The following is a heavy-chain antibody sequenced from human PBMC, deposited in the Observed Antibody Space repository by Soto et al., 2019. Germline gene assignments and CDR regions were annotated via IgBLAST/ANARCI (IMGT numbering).Heavy chain of an antibody. Sequence: QVQLQQWGAGLLKPSETLSLTCAVYGGSFRGYYWSWIRQPPGKGLECIGEIKHSGITNYNRSLKSRVTISVDTSKNQFSLKLSSVTAADTAVYYCARNTDIVVVVAAGCYFDYWGQGTLVTVSS. CDR3: ARNTDIVVVVAAGCYFDY. CDR2: IKHSGIT. D-gene: IGHD2-15*01. J-gene: IGHJ4*02. V-gene: IGHV4-34*01. CDR1: GGSFRGYY.